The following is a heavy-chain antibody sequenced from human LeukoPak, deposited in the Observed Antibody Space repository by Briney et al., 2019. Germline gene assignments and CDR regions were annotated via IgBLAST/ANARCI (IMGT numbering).Heavy chain of an antibody. CDR2: ISAYNGNT. CDR1: GYTFTSYG. D-gene: IGHD6-19*01. CDR3: ARVSSGWYYTKFDP. Sequence: ASVKVSCKASGYTFTSYGISWVRQAPGQGLEWMGWISAYNGNTNYAQKLQGRVTMTTDTSTSTAYMELRSLRSDDTAVYCCARVSSGWYYTKFDPWGQGTLVTVSS. V-gene: IGHV1-18*01. J-gene: IGHJ5*02.